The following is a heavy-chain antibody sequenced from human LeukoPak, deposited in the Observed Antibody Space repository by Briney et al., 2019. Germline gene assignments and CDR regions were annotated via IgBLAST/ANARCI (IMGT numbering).Heavy chain of an antibody. Sequence: PSETLSLTCAVYGGSFSGYYWSWIRQPPGKGLEWIGEINHSGSTNYNPSLKSRVTISVDTSKNQSSLKLSSVTAADTAVYYCARGVPFYYGSGRRTPFDYWGQGTLVTVSS. D-gene: IGHD3-10*01. V-gene: IGHV4-34*01. J-gene: IGHJ4*02. CDR1: GGSFSGYY. CDR2: INHSGST. CDR3: ARGVPFYYGSGRRTPFDY.